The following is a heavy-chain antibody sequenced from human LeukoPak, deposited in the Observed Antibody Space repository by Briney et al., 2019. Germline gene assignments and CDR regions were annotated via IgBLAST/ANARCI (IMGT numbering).Heavy chain of an antibody. CDR2: IYYSGST. V-gene: IGHV4-61*05. CDR3: ARVATYYDFWSGYRNFDY. Sequence: SETLSLTCTVSGGSISSSSYYWGWIRQPPGKGLEWIGYIYYSGSTNYNPSLKSRVTISVDTSKNQFSLKLSSVTAADTAVYYCARVATYYDFWSGYRNFDYWGQGTLVTVSS. D-gene: IGHD3-3*01. J-gene: IGHJ4*02. CDR1: GGSISSSSYY.